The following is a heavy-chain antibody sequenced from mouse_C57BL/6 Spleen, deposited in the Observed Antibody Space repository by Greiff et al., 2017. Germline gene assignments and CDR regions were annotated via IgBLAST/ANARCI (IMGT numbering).Heavy chain of an antibody. J-gene: IGHJ2*01. CDR3: ARDDGYFQTFDY. CDR2: ISDGGSYT. Sequence: EVQRVESGGGLVKPGGSLKLSCAASGFTFSSYAMSWVRQTPEKRLEWVATISDGGSYTYYPDNVKGRFTISRDNAKNNLYLQMSHLKSEDTAMYYGARDDGYFQTFDYWGQGTTLTVSS. D-gene: IGHD2-3*01. V-gene: IGHV5-4*01. CDR1: GFTFSSYA.